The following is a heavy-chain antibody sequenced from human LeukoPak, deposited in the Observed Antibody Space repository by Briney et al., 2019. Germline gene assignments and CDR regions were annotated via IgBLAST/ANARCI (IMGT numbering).Heavy chain of an antibody. V-gene: IGHV3-21*01. J-gene: IGHJ4*02. CDR1: GFTFSSYS. D-gene: IGHD3-10*01. Sequence: GGSLRLSCAASGFTFSSYSMNWVRQAPGKGLEWVSSISSSSSYIYYADSVKGRFTISRDNAKNSLYLQTNSLRAEDTAVYYCAKERITMVRGVIPYSFDYWGQGTLVTVSS. CDR3: AKERITMVRGVIPYSFDY. CDR2: ISSSSSYI.